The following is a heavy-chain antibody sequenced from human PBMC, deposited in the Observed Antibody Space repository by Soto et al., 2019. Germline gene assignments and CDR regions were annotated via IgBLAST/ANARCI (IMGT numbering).Heavy chain of an antibody. V-gene: IGHV6-1*01. D-gene: IGHD1-26*01. CDR1: GDSVSNKGAT. Sequence: QTLSVTGAVSGDSVSNKGATWIWVRLSPSRGLEWLGRTYYRSKWNYDYAISVKSRISINPDTSKNQFSLQLNSVTPEDTAVYYCARDPPDFNSGLDYWGQGTVVTVSS. CDR2: TYYRSKWNY. J-gene: IGHJ4*02. CDR3: ARDPPDFNSGLDY.